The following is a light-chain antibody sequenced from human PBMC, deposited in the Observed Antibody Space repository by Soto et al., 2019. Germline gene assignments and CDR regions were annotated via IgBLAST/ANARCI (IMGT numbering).Light chain of an antibody. CDR3: QQANSFPRT. CDR2: DAS. V-gene: IGKV1-5*01. Sequence: DVQLTQAPSTLSASVGDRVTITCRASQSIGNWLAWYQQKPGKAPKLLIYDASSLESGVPSRFSGSGSGTEFTLTISSLQPDDFATYYCQQANSFPRTFGQGTKVDIK. CDR1: QSIGNW. J-gene: IGKJ1*01.